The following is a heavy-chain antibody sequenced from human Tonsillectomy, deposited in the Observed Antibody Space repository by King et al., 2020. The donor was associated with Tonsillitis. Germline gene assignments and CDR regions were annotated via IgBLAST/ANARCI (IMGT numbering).Heavy chain of an antibody. V-gene: IGHV3-15*07. CDR1: GFTFSNAW. CDR2: IKRKTDGGTT. CDR3: TQGLDYGDYAYYFDY. J-gene: IGHJ4*02. Sequence: VQLVESGGGLVKPGGSLRLSCAASGFTFSNAWMNWVRQAPGKGLEWVGRIKRKTDGGTTDYAAPVKGRFTISSDDSKNTLYLQMNSLKTEDTAVYYCTQGLDYGDYAYYFDYWGQGTLVTVSS. D-gene: IGHD4-17*01.